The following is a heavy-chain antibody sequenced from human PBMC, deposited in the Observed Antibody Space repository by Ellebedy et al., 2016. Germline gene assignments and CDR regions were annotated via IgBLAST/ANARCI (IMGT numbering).Heavy chain of an antibody. CDR1: GFTFDDYA. V-gene: IGHV3-9*01. Sequence: GGSLRLSCAASGFTFDDYAMHWVRQAPGKGLEWVSGISWNSGSIGYADSVKGRFTISRDNAKNSLYLQMNSLRAEDTASYYCAKAIDPFIVVVVAAKGYFDLWGRGTLVTVSS. CDR3: AKAIDPFIVVVVAAKGYFDL. D-gene: IGHD2-15*01. J-gene: IGHJ2*01. CDR2: ISWNSGSI.